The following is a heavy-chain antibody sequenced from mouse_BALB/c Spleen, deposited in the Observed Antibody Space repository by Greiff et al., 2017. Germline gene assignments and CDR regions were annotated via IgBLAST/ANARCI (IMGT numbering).Heavy chain of an antibody. V-gene: IGHV1-63*02. Sequence: QVQLQQSGAELVRPGTSVKISCKASGYTFTNYWLGWVKQRPGHGLEWIGDIYPGGGYTNYNEKFKGKATLTADTSSSTAYMQLSSLTSEGSAVYFCASRSYYFDYWGQGTTLTVSS. CDR2: IYPGGGYT. J-gene: IGHJ2*01. CDR1: GYTFTNYW. CDR3: ASRSYYFDY.